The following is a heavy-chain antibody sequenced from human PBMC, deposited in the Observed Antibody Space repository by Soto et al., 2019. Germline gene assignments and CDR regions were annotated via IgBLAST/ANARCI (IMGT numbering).Heavy chain of an antibody. CDR2: IRFSGDYI. J-gene: IGHJ4*02. V-gene: IGHV3-21*01. Sequence: GGFRSLSGAVSVCPFKIYGIYVIRQAPGKGLEWVSSIRFSGDYIYYADSVKGRFTISRDNARNSLYLQMNRLGVDDTALYFCARATYNWNPEYWGQGTHVTVSS. CDR1: VCPFKIYG. D-gene: IGHD1-20*01. CDR3: ARATYNWNPEY.